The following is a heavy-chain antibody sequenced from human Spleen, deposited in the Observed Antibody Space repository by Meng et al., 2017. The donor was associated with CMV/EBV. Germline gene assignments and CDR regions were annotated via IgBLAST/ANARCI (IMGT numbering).Heavy chain of an antibody. CDR1: GGTFSSYA. V-gene: IGHV1-69*10. D-gene: IGHD4-11*01. Sequence: SVKVSCKASGGTFSSYAISWVRQAPGQGLEWMGGINPILGIANYAQKFQGRVTITADKSTSTAYMELSSLRSEDTAVYYCARGTTVTYGYWGQGTLVTVSS. CDR2: INPILGIA. CDR3: ARGTTVTYGY. J-gene: IGHJ4*02.